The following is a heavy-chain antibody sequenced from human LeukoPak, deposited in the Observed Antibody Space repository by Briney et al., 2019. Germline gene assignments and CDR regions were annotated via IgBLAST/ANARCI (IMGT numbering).Heavy chain of an antibody. CDR1: GGTFSSYA. V-gene: IGHV1-69*04. CDR3: ARDGWYSSSSFDY. J-gene: IGHJ4*02. Sequence: SVKVSCKASGGTFSSYAISWVRQAPGQGLEWMGRVIPILGIANYAQKFQGRVTITADKSTSTAYMELSSLRSEDTAVYYCARDGWYSSSSFDYWGQGTLVTVSS. D-gene: IGHD6-6*01. CDR2: VIPILGIA.